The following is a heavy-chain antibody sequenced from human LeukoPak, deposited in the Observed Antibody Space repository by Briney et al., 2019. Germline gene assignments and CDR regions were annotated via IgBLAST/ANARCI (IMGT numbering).Heavy chain of an antibody. J-gene: IGHJ4*02. CDR1: GGSISSGGYS. V-gene: IGHV4-31*03. D-gene: IGHD4-17*01. CDR2: IYYSGTT. CDR3: ARSGTMTTWNY. Sequence: PSQTLSLTCTVSGGSISSGGYSWSWIRQHPGKGLEWIGCIYYSGTTYYHPSLTSRVAISVDTSKNQFSLKLSSVTAADTAVYYCARSGTMTTWNYWGQGTLVTVSS.